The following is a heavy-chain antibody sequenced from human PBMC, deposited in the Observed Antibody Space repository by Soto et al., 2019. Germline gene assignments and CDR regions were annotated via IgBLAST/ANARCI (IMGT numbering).Heavy chain of an antibody. CDR1: GFSFSIYG. D-gene: IGHD4-17*01. CDR3: AKVFTDYAYVGAVDI. Sequence: GGSLRLSCAASGFSFSIYGMHWVRQAPGKGLEWVTVISYDGSNEYYADSVKGRFTISRDNSKNMLYQQMNSLRPEDTAVYYCAKVFTDYAYVGAVDIWGQGTMVTVSS. J-gene: IGHJ3*02. V-gene: IGHV3-30*18. CDR2: ISYDGSNE.